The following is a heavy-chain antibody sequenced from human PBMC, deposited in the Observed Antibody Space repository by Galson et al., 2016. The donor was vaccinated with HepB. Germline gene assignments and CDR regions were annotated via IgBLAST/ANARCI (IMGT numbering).Heavy chain of an antibody. D-gene: IGHD3-22*01. V-gene: IGHV5-51*01. CDR1: GYSFSNYW. CDR2: IYSGDSDT. CDR3: ARKGNFDTLYYGLDV. J-gene: IGHJ6*02. Sequence: SGAEVKKPGESLRIFCKTSGYSFSNYWIAWVRQMPGKGLEWMGIIYSGDSDTRYSPSFQGQVTISADKSIRTSYLQWTRLKASDTAMYYCARKGNFDTLYYGLDVWGQGTTVTVSS.